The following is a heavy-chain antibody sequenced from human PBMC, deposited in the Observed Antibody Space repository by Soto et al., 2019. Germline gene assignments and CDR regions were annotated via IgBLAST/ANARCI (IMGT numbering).Heavy chain of an antibody. D-gene: IGHD3-16*01. CDR2: INPNSGGT. Sequence: ASVKVSCKASGYTFTGYYMHWVRQAPGQGLEWMGWINPNSGGTNYAQKFQGWVTMTRDTSISTAYMELSSLRSEDTAVYYCAREMYTTRGSPFDYWGQRTLVTVSS. V-gene: IGHV1-2*04. J-gene: IGHJ4*02. CDR3: AREMYTTRGSPFDY. CDR1: GYTFTGYY.